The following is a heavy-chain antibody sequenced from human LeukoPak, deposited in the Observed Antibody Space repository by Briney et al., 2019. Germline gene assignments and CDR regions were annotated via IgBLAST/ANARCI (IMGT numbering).Heavy chain of an antibody. V-gene: IGHV4-39*07. CDR2: VHYSGGS. CDR3: ARVLEGAASWEPFDY. CDR1: GGSISSSTYY. J-gene: IGHJ4*02. D-gene: IGHD1-14*01. Sequence: SETLSLTCTVSGGSISSSTYYWGWIRQSPGKGLEWIGSVHYSGGSYYNPSLKSRVTISLNTSKNQFSLKLSSVTAADTAVYYCARVLEGAASWEPFDYWGQGTLVTVSS.